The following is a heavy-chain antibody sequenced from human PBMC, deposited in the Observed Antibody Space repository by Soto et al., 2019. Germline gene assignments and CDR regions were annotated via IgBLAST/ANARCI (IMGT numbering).Heavy chain of an antibody. CDR1: GGSISSGGYS. CDR2: IYHSGST. J-gene: IGHJ4*02. D-gene: IGHD4-17*01. V-gene: IGHV4-30-2*01. Sequence: QLQLQESGSGLVKPSQTLSLTCAVSGGSISSGGYSWSWIRQPPGKGLEWIGYIYHSGSTYYNPSLRSRATISVDRSKNQFSLKLSSVPAADAAVYYCASGMTTVTTFDYWGQGTLVTVSS. CDR3: ASGMTTVTTFDY.